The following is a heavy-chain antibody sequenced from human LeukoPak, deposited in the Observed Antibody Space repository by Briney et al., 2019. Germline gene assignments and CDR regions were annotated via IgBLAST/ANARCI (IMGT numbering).Heavy chain of an antibody. J-gene: IGHJ4*02. Sequence: GGSLRLSCAASGFTFSSYGMHWVRQAPGKGLEWVAVISYDGSNKYYADSVKGRFTISRDNAKNTLYLQMNSLRAEDTAVYYCARESPYSGATFSDYWGQGTLVTVSS. V-gene: IGHV3-30*03. CDR3: ARESPYSGATFSDY. D-gene: IGHD1-26*01. CDR2: ISYDGSNK. CDR1: GFTFSSYG.